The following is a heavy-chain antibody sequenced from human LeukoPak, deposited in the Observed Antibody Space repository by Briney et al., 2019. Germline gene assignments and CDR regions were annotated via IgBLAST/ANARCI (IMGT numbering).Heavy chain of an antibody. Sequence: SETLSLTCTVSGGSISSSSYYWGWIRQPPGKGLEWIGSIYYSGSTYYNPSLKSRVTISVDTSKNQFSLKLSSVTAADTAVYYCARDLGYSGYYDYWGQGTLVTVSS. D-gene: IGHD5-12*01. CDR3: ARDLGYSGYYDY. CDR1: GGSISSSSYY. J-gene: IGHJ4*02. V-gene: IGHV4-39*07. CDR2: IYYSGST.